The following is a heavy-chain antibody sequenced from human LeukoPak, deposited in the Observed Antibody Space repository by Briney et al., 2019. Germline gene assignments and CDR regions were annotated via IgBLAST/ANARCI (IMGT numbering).Heavy chain of an antibody. Sequence: SETLCLPCTVSGGSISSYYWSWVRQPPGKGLEWIGYIYYSGRTNYNPSLKSRVTISVDTSKNHFSLKLSSVTAADTAVYYCARLKDFWSGYYGDYYFYYIDVWGKATTVTVSS. CDR2: IYYSGRT. V-gene: IGHV4-59*08. J-gene: IGHJ6*03. D-gene: IGHD3-3*01. CDR1: GGSISSYY. CDR3: ARLKDFWSGYYGDYYFYYIDV.